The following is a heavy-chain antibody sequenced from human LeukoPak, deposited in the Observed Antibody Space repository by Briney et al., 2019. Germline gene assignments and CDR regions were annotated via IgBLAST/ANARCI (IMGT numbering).Heavy chain of an antibody. CDR1: GGSVSSGSYY. J-gene: IGHJ4*02. CDR2: IYYSGST. D-gene: IGHD5-12*01. Sequence: SETLSLTCTVSGGSVSSGSYYWSWIRQPPGKGLEWIGYIYYSGSTNYNPSLKSRVTISVDTSKNQFSLKLSSVTAADTAVYYCARGATIFLFDYWGQGTLVTVSS. V-gene: IGHV4-61*01. CDR3: ARGATIFLFDY.